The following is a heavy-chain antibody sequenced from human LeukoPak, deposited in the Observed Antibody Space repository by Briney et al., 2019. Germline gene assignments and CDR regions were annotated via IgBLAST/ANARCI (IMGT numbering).Heavy chain of an antibody. CDR1: GGSFSGYY. CDR2: INHSGST. CDR3: ARRDDDFWSGYYSFFDY. D-gene: IGHD3-3*01. Sequence: SETLSLTCAVYGGSFSGYYWSWIRQPPGKGLEWIGEINHSGSTNYNPSLKSRVTISVDTSKNQFSLKLSSVTAADTAVYYCARRDDDFWSGYYSFFDYWGQGTLVTVSS. V-gene: IGHV4-34*01. J-gene: IGHJ4*02.